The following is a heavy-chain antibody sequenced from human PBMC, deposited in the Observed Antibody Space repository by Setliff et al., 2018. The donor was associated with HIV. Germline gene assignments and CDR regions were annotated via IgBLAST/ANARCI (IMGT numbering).Heavy chain of an antibody. CDR2: IYDNEKT. V-gene: IGHV4-61*08. J-gene: IGHJ4*02. Sequence: SETLSLTCSVSGGVSGGDMGVHDWSWIRQPPGKGLEWIGYIYDNEKTFYNPSLKSRVTITVDTSKNQISLQLTSVTAEDTALYYCARLPQDWGQGTLVTVPQ. CDR3: ARLPQD. CDR1: GGVSGGDMGVHD.